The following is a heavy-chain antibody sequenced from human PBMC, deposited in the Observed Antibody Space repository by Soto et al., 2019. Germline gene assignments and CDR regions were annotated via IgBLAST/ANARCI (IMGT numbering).Heavy chain of an antibody. J-gene: IGHJ4*01. CDR2: VSYDGSHK. V-gene: IGHV3-30*18. Sequence: GGSLRLSCTASGITFDTYGMHWVRQTPGKGLEWVAVVSYDGSHKYYGDSVKGRFTISRADAKNTVHLQMDSQGVKDTAVYYCAKEVNPRTVLDSRSAWGGHGGQGSWVTVSS. D-gene: IGHD6-13*01. CDR3: AKEVNPRTVLDSRSAWGGH. CDR1: GITFDTYG.